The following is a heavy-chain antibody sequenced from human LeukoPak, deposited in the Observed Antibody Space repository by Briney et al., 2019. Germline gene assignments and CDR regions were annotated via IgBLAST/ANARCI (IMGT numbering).Heavy chain of an antibody. V-gene: IGHV4-39*01. CDR1: GGSISSSSYY. J-gene: IGHJ4*02. D-gene: IGHD2/OR15-2a*01. CDR3: ARQLSSIDYVDY. Sequence: PSETLSLTCTVSGGSISSSSYYWGWIRQPPGKGLEWIGSIYYSGSTYYNPSLKSRVTISVDTSKNQFSLKLSSVTAADTAVYYCARQLSSIDYVDYWGQGTLVTVSS. CDR2: IYYSGST.